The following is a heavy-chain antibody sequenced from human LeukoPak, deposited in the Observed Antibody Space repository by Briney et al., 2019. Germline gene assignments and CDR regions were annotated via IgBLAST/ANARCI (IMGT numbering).Heavy chain of an antibody. V-gene: IGHV4-39*01. CDR2: IYYSGST. J-gene: IGHJ5*02. CDR1: GGSISSSNYY. CDR3: ARKGDVVVVSGNWFDP. D-gene: IGHD2-15*01. Sequence: SETLSLTCTVSGGSISSSNYYLGWIRRPPGKGLEWIGSIYYSGSTYYNPSLKSRVTISVDTSKNQFSLKLSSVTAADTAVYYCARKGDVVVVSGNWFDPWGQGTLVTVSS.